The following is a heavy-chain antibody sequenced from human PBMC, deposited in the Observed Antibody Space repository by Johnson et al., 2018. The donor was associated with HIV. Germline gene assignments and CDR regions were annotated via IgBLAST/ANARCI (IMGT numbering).Heavy chain of an antibody. CDR2: ISSSGSTI. Sequence: QVQLVESGGGVVRPGGSLRLSCAASGFTFSDYYMSWIRQAPGKGLEWVSYISSSGSTIYYADSVKGRFTISRDNAKNSLYLQMNSLRAEDTAVYYCAKSSDYYDSSGYDAFDIWGQGTMVTVSS. CDR1: GFTFSDYY. V-gene: IGHV3-11*04. CDR3: AKSSDYYDSSGYDAFDI. D-gene: IGHD3-22*01. J-gene: IGHJ3*02.